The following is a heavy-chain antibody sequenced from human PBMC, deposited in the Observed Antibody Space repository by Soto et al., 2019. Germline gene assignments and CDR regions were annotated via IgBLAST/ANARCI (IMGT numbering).Heavy chain of an antibody. D-gene: IGHD3-10*01. J-gene: IGHJ5*02. CDR2: ISAYNGNT. CDR1: GYTFTNYG. V-gene: IGHV1-18*01. Sequence: ASVKVSCKASGYTFTNYGISWVRQAPGQGLEWMGWISAYNGNTKYAQKLQGRVTMTTDTSTSTAYMELRSLRSDDTAVYYCARGVGSGSYYNQYNWFDPWGPGTQVTVSS. CDR3: ARGVGSGSYYNQYNWFDP.